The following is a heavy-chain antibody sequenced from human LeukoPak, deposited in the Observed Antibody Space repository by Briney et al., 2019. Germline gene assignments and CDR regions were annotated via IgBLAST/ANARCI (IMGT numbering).Heavy chain of an antibody. CDR1: GGSFSGYY. V-gene: IGHV4-34*01. CDR2: INHSGST. D-gene: IGHD3-10*01. Sequence: PSETLSLTCAVYGGSFSGYYWSWIRQPPGKGLEWIGEINHSGSTNYNPSLKSRVTISVDTSKNQFSLKLGSVTAADTAVYYCARGVRGSFFNWFAPWGQGTLVTVSS. CDR3: ARGVRGSFFNWFAP. J-gene: IGHJ5*02.